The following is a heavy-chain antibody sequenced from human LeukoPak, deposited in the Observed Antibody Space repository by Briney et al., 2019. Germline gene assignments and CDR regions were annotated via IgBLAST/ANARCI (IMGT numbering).Heavy chain of an antibody. D-gene: IGHD2-2*01. CDR3: AKDMYCSTTSCYAAGPYGMDV. V-gene: IGHV3-9*01. J-gene: IGHJ6*02. Sequence: PGRSLRLSCAASGFTFDGYAMHWVRQAPGKGLEWVSGISWNSGRIGYAVSVKGRFTISRDNAKNSLYLQMNSLRAEDTALYYCAKDMYCSTTSCYAAGPYGMDVWGQGTTVTVSS. CDR1: GFTFDGYA. CDR2: ISWNSGRI.